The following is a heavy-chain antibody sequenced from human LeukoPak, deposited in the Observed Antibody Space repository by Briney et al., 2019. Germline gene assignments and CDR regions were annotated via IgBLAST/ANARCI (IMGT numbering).Heavy chain of an antibody. J-gene: IGHJ4*02. CDR2: ISSSSSYI. CDR1: GFTFSSYS. CDR3: ARSGAAAGLDY. D-gene: IGHD6-13*01. V-gene: IGHV3-21*01. Sequence: GGSLRLSCAASGFTFSSYSMNWVRQAPGKGLEWVSSISSSSSYIYYADSVKGRFTISRDNAKNSLYLQMNSLRAEDTAVYYCARSGAAAGLDYWAREPWSPSPQ.